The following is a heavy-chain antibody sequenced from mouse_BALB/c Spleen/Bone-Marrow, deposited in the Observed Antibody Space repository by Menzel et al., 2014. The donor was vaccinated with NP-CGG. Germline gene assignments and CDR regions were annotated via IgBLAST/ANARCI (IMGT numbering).Heavy chain of an antibody. CDR2: ISHSGST. J-gene: IGHJ1*01. CDR1: GDSITSGY. Sequence: VHVKQSGPSLVKPPQTLSLTCSVTGDSITSGYWNWIRKFPGNKLEYMGYISHSGSTYYNPSLKSRISITRDTSKNQYYLQLNSVTTEDTATYYCARYDGNYDWYFDVWGAGTTVTVSS. V-gene: IGHV3-8*02. D-gene: IGHD2-1*01. CDR3: ARYDGNYDWYFDV.